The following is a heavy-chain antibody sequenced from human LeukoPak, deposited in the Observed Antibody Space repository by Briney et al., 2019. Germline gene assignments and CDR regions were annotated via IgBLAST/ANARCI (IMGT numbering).Heavy chain of an antibody. D-gene: IGHD2-15*01. Sequence: PGGSLRLSCAASGFTFSTYTMNWVRQAPGKGLEWVSSVSSSSTYIFYADSVKGRFTISRDNAKNSLYLQMAGLRAEDTAVYYCARDRGVDIWGQGTVVTVSS. CDR1: GFTFSTYT. CDR2: VSSSSTYI. CDR3: ARDRGVDI. V-gene: IGHV3-21*01. J-gene: IGHJ3*02.